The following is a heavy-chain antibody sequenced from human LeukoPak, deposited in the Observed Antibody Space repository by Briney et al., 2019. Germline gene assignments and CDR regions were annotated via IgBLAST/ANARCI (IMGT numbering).Heavy chain of an antibody. Sequence: PGGSLRLSCAASGFTFSSYAMSWVRRAPGKGLEWVSAISGSGGSTYYADSVKGRFTISRDNSKNTLYLQMNSLRAEDTAVYYCAKGAPNPTYYDILTGYGPEYYFDYWGQGTLVTVSS. D-gene: IGHD3-9*01. CDR2: ISGSGGST. J-gene: IGHJ4*02. CDR1: GFTFSSYA. CDR3: AKGAPNPTYYDILTGYGPEYYFDY. V-gene: IGHV3-23*01.